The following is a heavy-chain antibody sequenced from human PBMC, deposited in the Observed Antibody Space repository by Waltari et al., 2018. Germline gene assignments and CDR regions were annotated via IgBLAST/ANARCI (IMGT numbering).Heavy chain of an antibody. J-gene: IGHJ6*02. CDR2: INPNSGGT. D-gene: IGHD6-13*01. V-gene: IGHV1-2*02. CDR3: ARPGIAAAEPSVRYGMDV. CDR1: GYTFTGYY. Sequence: QVQLVQSGAEVKKPGASVKVSCKASGYTFTGYYLHWVRQAPGHGLEWMGWINPNSGGTNYAQKFQGRVTMTRDTSISTAYMELSRLRSDDTAVYYCARPGIAAAEPSVRYGMDVWGQGTTVTVSS.